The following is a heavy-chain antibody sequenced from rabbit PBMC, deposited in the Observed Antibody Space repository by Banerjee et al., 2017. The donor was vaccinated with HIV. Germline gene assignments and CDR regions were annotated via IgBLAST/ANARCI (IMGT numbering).Heavy chain of an antibody. V-gene: IGHV1S40*01. CDR2: IFTGSGSST. D-gene: IGHD4-2*01. J-gene: IGHJ4*01. CDR3: ARAWTDGGSTYTYALNL. Sequence: CWVRQAPGKGLEWIAAIFTGSGSSTYYATWAKGRFTISRTSSTTVTLQMTSLTAADTATYFCARAWTDGGSTYTYALNLWGPGTLVTVS.